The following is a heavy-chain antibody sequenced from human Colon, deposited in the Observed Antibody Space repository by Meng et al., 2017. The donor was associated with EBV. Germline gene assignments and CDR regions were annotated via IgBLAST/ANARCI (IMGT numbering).Heavy chain of an antibody. D-gene: IGHD5/OR15-5a*01. V-gene: IGHV4-39*01. CDR1: GASISANTHY. Sequence: QLHLQESGPGLVKPSETLSLTCRVSGASISANTHYWGWIRQSPGKGLEWIGSMFYIGNTFYNPSLKSRVTISIDKSKNQFSLKVTSVTAADTAVYYCARHLDSGLPNGIDVWGQGTTVTVSS. CDR2: MFYIGNT. CDR3: ARHLDSGLPNGIDV. J-gene: IGHJ6*02.